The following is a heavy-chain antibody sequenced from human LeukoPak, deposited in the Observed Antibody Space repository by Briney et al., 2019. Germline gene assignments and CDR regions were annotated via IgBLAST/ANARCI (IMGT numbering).Heavy chain of an antibody. Sequence: PGGSLRLSCAASGFTFSSYAMSWVRQDPGKGLERVSAISGSGGSTYYADSVKGRFTISRDNSKNTLYLQMNSLRAEDTAVYYCAKDPVSWRWELEDYFDYWGQGTLVTVSS. CDR2: ISGSGGST. J-gene: IGHJ4*02. CDR3: AKDPVSWRWELEDYFDY. CDR1: GFTFSSYA. D-gene: IGHD1-26*01. V-gene: IGHV3-23*01.